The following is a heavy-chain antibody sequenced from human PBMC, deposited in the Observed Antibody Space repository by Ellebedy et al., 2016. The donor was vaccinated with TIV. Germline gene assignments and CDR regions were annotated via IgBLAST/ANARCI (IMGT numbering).Heavy chain of an antibody. D-gene: IGHD3-10*01. CDR3: ARDMAFDYYSSGNYGFDS. CDR1: GFTFSSYS. J-gene: IGHJ4*02. Sequence: GESLKISCAASGFTFSSYSMNWVRQVPGKGPEWVSGISESSGSTYYADSVKGRFTISRDNSKNTLYLQMNSLRADDTALYYCARDMAFDYYSSGNYGFDSWGQGTLVTVSS. CDR2: ISESSGST. V-gene: IGHV3-23*01.